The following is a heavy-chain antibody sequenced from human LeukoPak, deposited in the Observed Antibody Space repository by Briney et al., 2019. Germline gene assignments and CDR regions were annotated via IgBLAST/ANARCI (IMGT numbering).Heavy chain of an antibody. CDR3: ARHETGPYFDY. Sequence: GESLKISCKGFGYSFTSYWIGWVRQMPGKGLECMGIIYPGDSDTRYSPSFQGPVTISADKSISTAYLQWSSLKASDTAMYYCARHETGPYFDYWGQGTLVTVSS. CDR1: GYSFTSYW. J-gene: IGHJ4*02. CDR2: IYPGDSDT. D-gene: IGHD1-1*01. V-gene: IGHV5-51*01.